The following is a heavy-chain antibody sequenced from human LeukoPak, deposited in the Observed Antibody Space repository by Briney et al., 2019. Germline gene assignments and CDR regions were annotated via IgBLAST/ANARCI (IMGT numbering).Heavy chain of an antibody. CDR1: GFTFDDYG. D-gene: IGHD5-18*01. V-gene: IGHV3-20*04. CDR2: INWNGGST. CDR3: ARVDTAMVENYYYYMDV. J-gene: IGHJ6*03. Sequence: GGSLRLSCAASGFTFDDYGMSWVRQAPGKGLEWVSGINWNGGSTGYADSVKGRFTISRDNAKNSLYLQMNSLRAEDTALYYCARVDTAMVENYYYYMDVWGKGTTVTVSS.